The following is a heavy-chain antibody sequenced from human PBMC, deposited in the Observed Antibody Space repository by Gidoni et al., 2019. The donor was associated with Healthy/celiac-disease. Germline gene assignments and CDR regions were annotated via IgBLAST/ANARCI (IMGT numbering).Heavy chain of an antibody. J-gene: IGHJ4*02. D-gene: IGHD3-22*01. CDR3: ARGRSSGEVHYYDSSGYSPPPSAN. Sequence: QVQLVESGGGVVQPGRSLRLSCAASGFTFSSYGMPWVRQAPGKGLEWVAVICYDGSNKYYADSVKGRFTISRDNSKNTLYLQMNSLRAEDTAVYYWARGRSSGEVHYYDSSGYSPPPSANWGQGTLVTVSS. CDR1: GFTFSSYG. CDR2: ICYDGSNK. V-gene: IGHV3-33*01.